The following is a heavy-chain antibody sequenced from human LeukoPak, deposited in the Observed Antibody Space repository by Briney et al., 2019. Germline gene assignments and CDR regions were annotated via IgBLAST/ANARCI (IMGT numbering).Heavy chain of an antibody. Sequence: SGGSLRLSCAASGFTFISYYMHWVRQAPGQGLEWMGIINPSGGSTNYAQKFQGRVTMTRDTSTSTAYMELRSLRSDDTAVYYCARVISGPMIVVVITMNNWFDPWGQGTLVTVSS. D-gene: IGHD3-22*01. CDR3: ARVISGPMIVVVITMNNWFDP. J-gene: IGHJ5*02. CDR2: INPSGGST. CDR1: GFTFISYY. V-gene: IGHV1-46*01.